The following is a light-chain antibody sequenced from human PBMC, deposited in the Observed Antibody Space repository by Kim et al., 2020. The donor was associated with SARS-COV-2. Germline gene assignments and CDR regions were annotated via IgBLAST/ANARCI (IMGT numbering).Light chain of an antibody. CDR2: QDS. Sequence: VSPGQTASITCSGDKLGDKYACWYQQKPGQSPVLVIYQDSKRPSGIPERFSGSNSGNTATLTISGTQAMDEADYYCQAWDSSVGVFGGGTQLTVL. CDR1: KLGDKY. CDR3: QAWDSSVGV. V-gene: IGLV3-1*01. J-gene: IGLJ2*01.